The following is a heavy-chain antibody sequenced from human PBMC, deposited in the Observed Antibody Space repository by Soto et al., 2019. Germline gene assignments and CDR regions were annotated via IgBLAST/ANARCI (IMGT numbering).Heavy chain of an antibody. CDR2: ISVTSTYI. J-gene: IGHJ2*01. Sequence: EVQLVESGGGLVKPGGSLRLSCAASGFTFDSYSMNWVRQAPGKGLEWVSYISVTSTYIYYADSVKGRFTISRDNAKNSLYLKMNSQRAEDTAMYCCARGDPRVVVSNRYLDLWGRGALVTVSS. CDR1: GFTFDSYS. D-gene: IGHD2-15*01. V-gene: IGHV3-21*01. CDR3: ARGDPRVVVSNRYLDL.